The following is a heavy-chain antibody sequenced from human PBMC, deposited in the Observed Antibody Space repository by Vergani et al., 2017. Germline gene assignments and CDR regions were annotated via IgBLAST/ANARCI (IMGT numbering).Heavy chain of an antibody. J-gene: IGHJ4*02. D-gene: IGHD3-16*01. CDR1: GFSLCNYY. V-gene: IGHV3-30*02. CDR2: IQFDGNNK. CDR3: AKHFRGWGIDY. Sequence: QVQLVESGGGVVQRGGSLRLYCATSGFSLCNYYMLGIRRGPGRGLVFVAFIQFDGNNKYYADSVKGRFTLARDFSKNTLYLQMNSLRTDDTATYYCAKHFRGWGIDYWGQGTQVIVSS.